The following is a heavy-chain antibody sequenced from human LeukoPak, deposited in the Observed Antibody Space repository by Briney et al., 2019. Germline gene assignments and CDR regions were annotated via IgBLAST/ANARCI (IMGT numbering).Heavy chain of an antibody. J-gene: IGHJ4*02. V-gene: IGHV3-23*01. CDR1: GLTFTNFA. D-gene: IGHD1-26*01. CDR3: AKDRGAAYYRGSHFDC. Sequence: PGGSLTLSCAASGLTFTNFAMSWLRQAPGKGLAGVAGVSVNDTATIYADSAKGRFSISSDNSRNTLYLQMNSLRVEDTALYYCAKDRGAAYYRGSHFDCWGQGTLVTVSS. CDR2: VSVNDTAT.